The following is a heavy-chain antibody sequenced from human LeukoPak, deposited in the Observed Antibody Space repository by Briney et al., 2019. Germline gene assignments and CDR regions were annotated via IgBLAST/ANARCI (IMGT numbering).Heavy chain of an antibody. D-gene: IGHD3-10*01. CDR2: INPNSGGT. V-gene: IGHV1-2*02. CDR1: GYTFTSYY. J-gene: IGHJ4*02. Sequence: ASVKVSCKASGYTFTSYYMHWVRQAPGQGLEWMGWINPNSGGTNYAQKFQGRVTMTRDTSISTAYMELSRLRSDDTAVYYCALWFGEFYYFDYWGQGTLVTVSS. CDR3: ALWFGEFYYFDY.